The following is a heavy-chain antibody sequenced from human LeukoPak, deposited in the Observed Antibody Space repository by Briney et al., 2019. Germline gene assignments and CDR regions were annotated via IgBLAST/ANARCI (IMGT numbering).Heavy chain of an antibody. J-gene: IGHJ4*02. Sequence: PGGSLRLSCAASGFTFSSYWMHWVRQAPGKGLVWVSRIYNDESSTNYADSVKGRFTISRDNARNTLYLQMNSLRAEDTAVYYCARWGSPIYKSDSRWFQTSFDYWGRGTLVTVSS. CDR2: IYNDESST. CDR1: GFTFSSYW. D-gene: IGHD6-13*01. CDR3: ARWGSPIYKSDSRWFQTSFDY. V-gene: IGHV3-74*01.